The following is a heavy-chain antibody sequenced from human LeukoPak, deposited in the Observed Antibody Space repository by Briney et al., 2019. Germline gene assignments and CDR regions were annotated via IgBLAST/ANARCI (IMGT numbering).Heavy chain of an antibody. CDR2: ISSSGTVI. V-gene: IGHV3-48*03. D-gene: IGHD6-19*01. Sequence: GGSLRLSCAASGFTFSTYEMNWVRQAPGKWLEWVSHISSSGTVIYYTDSVKGRFTISRDNAKNSLYLQMNSLRAEDTAVYYCARKGIAVAGPFDYWGQGTLVTVSS. CDR1: GFTFSTYE. J-gene: IGHJ4*02. CDR3: ARKGIAVAGPFDY.